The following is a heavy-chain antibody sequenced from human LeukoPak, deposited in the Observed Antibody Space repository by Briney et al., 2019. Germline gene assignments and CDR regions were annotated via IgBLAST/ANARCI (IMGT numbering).Heavy chain of an antibody. Sequence: ASVKVSCKASGGTFSSYAISWVRQAPGQGLEWMGGTIPIFGTANYAQKFQGRVTITADKSTSTAYMELSSLRSEDTAVYYCARVRRDGYNYVDYWGQGTLVTVSS. CDR3: ARVRRDGYNYVDY. V-gene: IGHV1-69*06. CDR1: GGTFSSYA. CDR2: TIPIFGTA. J-gene: IGHJ4*02. D-gene: IGHD5-24*01.